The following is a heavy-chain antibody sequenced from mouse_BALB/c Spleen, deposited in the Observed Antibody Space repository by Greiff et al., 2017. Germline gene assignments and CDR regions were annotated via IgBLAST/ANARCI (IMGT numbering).Heavy chain of an antibody. Sequence: VQLKESGPSLVKPSQTLSLTCSVTGDSITSGYWNWIRKFPGNKLEYMGYISYSGSTYYNPSLKSRISITRDTSKNQFYLQLNSVTTEDTATYYCASLYGSSYYYAMDYWGQGTSVTVSS. V-gene: IGHV3-8*02. CDR2: ISYSGST. CDR1: GDSITSGY. J-gene: IGHJ4*01. CDR3: ASLYGSSYYYAMDY. D-gene: IGHD1-1*01.